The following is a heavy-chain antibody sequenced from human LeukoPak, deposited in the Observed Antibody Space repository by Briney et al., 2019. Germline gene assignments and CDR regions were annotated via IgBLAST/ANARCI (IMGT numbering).Heavy chain of an antibody. CDR1: GFTFDDYA. CDR3: AKARYSSSWYVLVDY. CDR2: ISWNSGSI. D-gene: IGHD6-13*01. J-gene: IGHJ4*02. Sequence: GRSLRLSCAASGFTFDDYAMHWVRHAPGKGLEWVSGISWNSGSIGYADSVKGRFTISRDNAKNSLYLQMNSLRAEDTALYYCAKARYSSSWYVLVDYWGQGTLVTVSS. V-gene: IGHV3-9*01.